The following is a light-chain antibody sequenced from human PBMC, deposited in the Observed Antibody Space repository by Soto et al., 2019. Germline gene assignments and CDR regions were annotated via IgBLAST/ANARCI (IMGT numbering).Light chain of an antibody. CDR1: QSVSSN. J-gene: IGKJ1*01. V-gene: IGKV3-15*01. CDR3: QQYNNWPPWT. Sequence: SSPPFLSPRERATLSCRASQSVSSNLAWYQQKPGQAPRLLIYGASTRATGIPARFSGSGSGTEFTLTISSLQSEDFAVYYCQQYNNWPPWTFGQGTKVDI. CDR2: GAS.